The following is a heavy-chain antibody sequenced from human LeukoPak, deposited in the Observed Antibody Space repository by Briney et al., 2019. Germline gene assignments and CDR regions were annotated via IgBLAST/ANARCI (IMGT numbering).Heavy chain of an antibody. CDR2: ISGSGGST. Sequence: GGSLRLSCAASGFTFSSYAMSWVRQAPGKGLEWVSAISGSGGSTYYADSVKGRFTISRDNSKNTLYLQMNSLRAEDTAVYYCVRDLGQYYDTSDNWFDPWGQGTLVTVSS. V-gene: IGHV3-23*01. CDR3: VRDLGQYYDTSDNWFDP. CDR1: GFTFSSYA. J-gene: IGHJ5*02. D-gene: IGHD3-22*01.